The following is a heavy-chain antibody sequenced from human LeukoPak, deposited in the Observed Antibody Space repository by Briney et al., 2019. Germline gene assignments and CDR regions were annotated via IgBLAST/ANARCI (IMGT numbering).Heavy chain of an antibody. J-gene: IGHJ4*02. Sequence: GGSPRLSCAASGFTFSSYSMNWVRQAPGKGLEWVSSISSNSAYIYYADSVKGRFTISRDNAKNSLYLQLNSLSAEDTAVYYCARDFVVVAAATSLDYWGQGTLVTVSS. CDR2: ISSNSAYI. CDR1: GFTFSSYS. V-gene: IGHV3-21*01. CDR3: ARDFVVVAAATSLDY. D-gene: IGHD2-2*01.